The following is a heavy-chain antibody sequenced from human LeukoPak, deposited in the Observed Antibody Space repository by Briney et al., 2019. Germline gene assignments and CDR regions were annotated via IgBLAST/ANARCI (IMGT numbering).Heavy chain of an antibody. D-gene: IGHD3-10*01. J-gene: IGHJ3*02. CDR3: ARTFPGGSGSSQAFDI. CDR2: IYYSGTT. CDR1: GGSSSTYY. Sequence: PSETLSLTCTVSGGSSSTYYWRWIRQPPGKGLEWIGYIYYSGTTNYNPSLKSRVTISVDTSKNQFSLKLSSVTAADTAVYYCARTFPGGSGSSQAFDIWGQGTMVTVSS. V-gene: IGHV4-59*01.